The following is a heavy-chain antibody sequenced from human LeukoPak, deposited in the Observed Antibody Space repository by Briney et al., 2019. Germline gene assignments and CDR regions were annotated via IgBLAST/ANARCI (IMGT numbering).Heavy chain of an antibody. CDR2: ISSSGSNT. J-gene: IGHJ4*02. Sequence: GGSLRLSCAASGFTFSSYEMNWVRQAPGKGLEWVSYISSSGSNTYYADSVKGRFTISRDNAKNSLYLQVNSQRAEDTAVYYCARDRIYYDSSGYYLLDYWGQGTLVTVSS. CDR1: GFTFSSYE. CDR3: ARDRIYYDSSGYYLLDY. V-gene: IGHV3-48*03. D-gene: IGHD3-22*01.